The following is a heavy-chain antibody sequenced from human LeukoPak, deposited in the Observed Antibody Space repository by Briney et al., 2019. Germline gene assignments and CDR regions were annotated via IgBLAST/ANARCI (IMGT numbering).Heavy chain of an antibody. J-gene: IGHJ4*02. CDR1: GFTFSSYA. Sequence: GGSLRLSCAASGFTFSSYAMSWVRQAPGKGLEWVSAISGSGGSTYYADSVKGRFTISRDNSKNTLYLQMNSLRAEDTSVYYCAKDPRYYDFWSGSDYWGQGTLVTVSS. D-gene: IGHD3-3*01. V-gene: IGHV3-23*01. CDR2: ISGSGGST. CDR3: AKDPRYYDFWSGSDY.